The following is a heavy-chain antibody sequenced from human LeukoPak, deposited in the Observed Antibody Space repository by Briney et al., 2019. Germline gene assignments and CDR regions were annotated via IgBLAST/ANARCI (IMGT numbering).Heavy chain of an antibody. CDR2: ISGDDTIT. Sequence: GGSLRLSCAASGLNLDAYAMHWVRPAPGKGLEWVSLISGDDTITYYADSVKGRFTISRDNSKNSLFLEMNSLRSEDTALYYCAKDTPLFYHYYGIDVWGQGTTVTVSS. J-gene: IGHJ6*02. CDR1: GLNLDAYA. CDR3: AKDTPLFYHYYGIDV. V-gene: IGHV3-43*02.